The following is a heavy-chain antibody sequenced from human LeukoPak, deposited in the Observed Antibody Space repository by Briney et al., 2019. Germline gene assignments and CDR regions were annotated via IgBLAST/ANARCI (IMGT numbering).Heavy chain of an antibody. CDR2: ISGSGGGT. D-gene: IGHD3-22*01. V-gene: IGHV3-23*01. Sequence: GGSLRLSCAASGFTFSSYGMSWVRQAPGKGLEWVSAISGSGGGTYYADSVKGRFTISRDNSKNTLYLQMNSLRAEDTAVYYCAKTTSPVDISGYIDYWGQGTLVTVSS. J-gene: IGHJ4*02. CDR3: AKTTSPVDISGYIDY. CDR1: GFTFSSYG.